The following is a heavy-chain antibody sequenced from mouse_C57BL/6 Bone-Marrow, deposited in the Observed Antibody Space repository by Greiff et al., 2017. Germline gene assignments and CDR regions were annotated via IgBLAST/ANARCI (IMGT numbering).Heavy chain of an antibody. CDR2: IEPENGDT. V-gene: IGHV14-4*01. J-gene: IGHJ4*01. Sequence: VQLKQSGAELVRPGASVKLSCTASGFNIKDGYMHWVKQRPEQGLEWIGCIEPENGDTEYASKFQGKATITADTSSNTAYLQLSSLTSEDTALYYCTTHAMDYWGQGTSVTVSS. CDR3: TTHAMDY. CDR1: GFNIKDGY.